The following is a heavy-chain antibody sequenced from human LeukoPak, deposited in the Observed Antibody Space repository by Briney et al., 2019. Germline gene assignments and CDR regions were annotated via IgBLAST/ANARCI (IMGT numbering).Heavy chain of an antibody. J-gene: IGHJ4*02. CDR2: INTGDIT. V-gene: IGHV3-23*01. CDR1: GFTFDYSA. Sequence: PGGSLRLSCAASGFTFDYSAMTWVRKAPEKGLEWVSTINTGDITFYANSVKGRFTISRDNSKNALFLQMNSLRAEDTAIYYCVKGGFTYYDDWGQGTLVTVSS. D-gene: IGHD3-22*01. CDR3: VKGGFTYYDD.